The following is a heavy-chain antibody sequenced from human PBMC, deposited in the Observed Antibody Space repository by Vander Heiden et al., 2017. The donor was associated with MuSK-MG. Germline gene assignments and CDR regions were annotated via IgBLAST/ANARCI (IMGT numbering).Heavy chain of an antibody. CDR3: AKIGLGGQVLDYYFDY. CDR1: GFTFSSYG. V-gene: IGHV3-30*02. J-gene: IGHJ4*02. CDR2: IRFDGSDK. D-gene: IGHD2-2*01. Sequence: QVQLVESGGGVVQPGGSLSLSCVAPGFTFSSYGMHWVRQAPGKGLEWVAFIRFDGSDKYYADSVKGRFTISRDNSKNTLYLQMNSLRAEDTAVYYCAKIGLGGQVLDYYFDYWGQGTLVTVSS.